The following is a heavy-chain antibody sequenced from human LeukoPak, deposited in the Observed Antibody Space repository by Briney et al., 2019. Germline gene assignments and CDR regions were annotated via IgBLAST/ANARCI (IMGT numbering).Heavy chain of an antibody. CDR3: AKAASLDYSNYGYNWFDP. CDR1: GFTFSSYW. V-gene: IGHV3-30*18. J-gene: IGHJ5*02. D-gene: IGHD4-11*01. Sequence: GGSLRLSCAASGFTFSSYWMSWVRQAPGKGLEWVAVISYDGSNKYYADSVKGRFTISRDNSKNTLYLQMNSLRAEDTAVYYCAKAASLDYSNYGYNWFDPWGQGTLVTVSS. CDR2: ISYDGSNK.